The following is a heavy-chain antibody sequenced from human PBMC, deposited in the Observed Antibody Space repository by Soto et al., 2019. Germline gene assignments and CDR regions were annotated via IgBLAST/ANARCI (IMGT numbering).Heavy chain of an antibody. J-gene: IGHJ4*02. Sequence: QLQLQESGSGLVKPSQTLSLTCAVSGGSISSGGYSWSWIRQPPGKGLEWIGYIYHSGSTYYNPSLKSRVTISVDRSKNQFSLKLSSVTAADTAVYYCHAHYGSGSPFDYWGQGTLVTVSS. CDR2: IYHSGST. CDR3: HAHYGSGSPFDY. D-gene: IGHD3-10*01. CDR1: GGSISSGGYS. V-gene: IGHV4-30-2*01.